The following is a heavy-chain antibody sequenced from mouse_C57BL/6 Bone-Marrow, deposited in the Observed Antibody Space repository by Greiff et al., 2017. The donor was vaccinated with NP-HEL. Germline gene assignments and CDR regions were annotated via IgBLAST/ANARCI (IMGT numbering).Heavy chain of an antibody. D-gene: IGHD2-1*01. CDR1: GFTFSDYG. CDR2: ISSGGSTI. CDR3: ARRYYGNALFGY. Sequence: DVMLVESGGGLVKPGGSLKLSCAASGFTFSDYGMHWVRQAPEKGLEWVAYISSGGSTIYYADTVKGRFPISRDNAKNTLFLQMTSLRSEDTAMYYCARRYYGNALFGYWGQGTTLTVSS. J-gene: IGHJ2*01. V-gene: IGHV5-17*01.